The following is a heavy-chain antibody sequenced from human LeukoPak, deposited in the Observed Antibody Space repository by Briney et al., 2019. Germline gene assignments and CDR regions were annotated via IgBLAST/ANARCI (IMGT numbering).Heavy chain of an antibody. Sequence: GGSLRLSCAASGFTFSSYGMHWVRQAPGKGLEWVAVIWYDGSNKYYADSVKGRFTISRDNSKNTLYPQMNSLRAEDTAVYYCARGSSTSSVWGQGTLVTVSS. J-gene: IGHJ4*02. V-gene: IGHV3-33*01. CDR2: IWYDGSNK. D-gene: IGHD2-2*01. CDR3: ARGSSTSSV. CDR1: GFTFSSYG.